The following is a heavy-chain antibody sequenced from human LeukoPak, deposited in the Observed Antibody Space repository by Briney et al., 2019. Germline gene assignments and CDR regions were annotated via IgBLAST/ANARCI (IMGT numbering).Heavy chain of an antibody. CDR3: AKPISGGLAVTADWFHP. D-gene: IGHD6-19*01. CDR1: GFAVSVYA. CDR2: INANSGTT. J-gene: IGHJ5*01. Sequence: GGSLRLSCTASGFAVSVYAMSWLRQPPGKGLEWVSTINANSGTTSYAASVRGRFTISRDNSKNTLYLQLNTLRADDTATYYCAKPISGGLAVTADWFHPWGQGTLVVVSS. V-gene: IGHV3-23*01.